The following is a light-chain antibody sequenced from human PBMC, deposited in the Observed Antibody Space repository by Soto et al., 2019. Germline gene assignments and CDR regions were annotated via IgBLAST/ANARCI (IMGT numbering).Light chain of an antibody. CDR3: QQYGSSPLT. CDR1: QTVSSSY. CDR2: DAS. V-gene: IGKV3-20*01. J-gene: IGKJ4*01. Sequence: EIVLTQSPGTLSLSPGERATLSCRASQTVSSSYLAWYQQKPGQAPRLLIYDASSRATGIPDRFGGSGSGTDFTLTISSLEPEDFAFSYCQQYGSSPLTFGGGTNLEIK.